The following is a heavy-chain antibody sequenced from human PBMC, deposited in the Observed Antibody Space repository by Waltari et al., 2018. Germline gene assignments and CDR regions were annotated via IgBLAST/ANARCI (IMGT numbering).Heavy chain of an antibody. CDR3: ASTAAESLPHY. CDR2: IYYSGST. CDR1: GGSISSSSYY. D-gene: IGHD2-15*01. Sequence: QLQLQESGPGLVKPSETLSLTCTVSGGSISSSSYYWGWIRQPPGKGLEWIGSIYYSGSTYYNPSLKSRVTISVDTSKNQFSLKLSSVTAADTAVYYCASTAAESLPHYWGQGTLVTVSS. J-gene: IGHJ4*02. V-gene: IGHV4-39*07.